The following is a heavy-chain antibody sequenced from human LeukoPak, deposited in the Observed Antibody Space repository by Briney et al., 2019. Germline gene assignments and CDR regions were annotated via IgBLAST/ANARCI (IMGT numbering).Heavy chain of an antibody. V-gene: IGHV5-51*01. CDR1: GYSFTSYW. J-gene: IGHJ3*02. CDR3: ASRPVYWNYGDAFDI. CDR2: IYPGDSDT. Sequence: PGESLKISCKGSGYSFTSYWIGWVRQMPGKGLEWMGIIYPGDSDTRYSPSFQGQVTISADKSISTAYLQWSSLKASDTAMYYCASRPVYWNYGDAFDIWGQGTMVTVSS. D-gene: IGHD1-7*01.